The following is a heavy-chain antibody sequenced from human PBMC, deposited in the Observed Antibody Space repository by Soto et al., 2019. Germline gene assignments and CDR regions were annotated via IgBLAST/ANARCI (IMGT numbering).Heavy chain of an antibody. D-gene: IGHD1-26*01. Sequence: QVQLQESGPGLVKPSQTLSLTCTVSGGSISSGDYYWSWIRQPPGKGLEWIGYIYYSGSTYYNPSLKSRVTISVDTSKNQCSLKLSSVTAADTAVYYCARDHNSGRPKGGAVGWGQGTLVTVSS. CDR2: IYYSGST. J-gene: IGHJ4*02. CDR1: GGSISSGDYY. V-gene: IGHV4-30-4*01. CDR3: ARDHNSGRPKGGAVG.